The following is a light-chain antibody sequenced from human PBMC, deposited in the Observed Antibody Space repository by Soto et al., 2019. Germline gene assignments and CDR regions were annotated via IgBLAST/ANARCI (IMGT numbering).Light chain of an antibody. CDR3: SSYTTSNTRQIV. CDR1: SSDVGGYNY. CDR2: DVS. V-gene: IGLV2-14*01. J-gene: IGLJ1*01. Sequence: QSVLTQPASVSGSPGQSITISCTGTSSDVGGYNYVSWYQQHPGKAPKSMIYDVSNRPSGVSNRFSGSKSGNTASLTISGLQAEDEADYYCSSYTTSNTRQIVFGTGTKVTVL.